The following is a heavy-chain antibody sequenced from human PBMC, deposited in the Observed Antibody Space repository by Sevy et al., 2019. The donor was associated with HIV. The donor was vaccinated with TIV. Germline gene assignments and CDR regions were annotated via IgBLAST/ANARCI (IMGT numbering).Heavy chain of an antibody. J-gene: IGHJ4*02. V-gene: IGHV1-24*01. CDR1: GYTLSQIS. Sequence: ASVKVSCKVSGYTLSQISMHWVRQAPGKGLEWMASFDPEDGETIYAQKFQARVTMTEDTSTDTAYMELSSLRSDDTAVYYCATTKHYYDSSGSPFDSWGQGTLVTVSS. D-gene: IGHD3-22*01. CDR3: ATTKHYYDSSGSPFDS. CDR2: FDPEDGET.